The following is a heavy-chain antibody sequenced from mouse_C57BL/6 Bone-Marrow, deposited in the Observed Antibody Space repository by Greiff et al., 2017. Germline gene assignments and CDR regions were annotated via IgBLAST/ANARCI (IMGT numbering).Heavy chain of an antibody. CDR2: INPRSGYT. J-gene: IGHJ2*01. CDR3: ARGGPKGVFDY. CDR1: GYTFTSYT. Sequence: VQRVESGAELARPGASVKMSCKASGYTFTSYTMHWVKQRPGQGLEWIGYINPRSGYTKYNQKFKDKATLTADKSSSTAYMQLSSLTSEDSAVYYCARGGPKGVFDYWGQGTTRTVSS. V-gene: IGHV1-4*01.